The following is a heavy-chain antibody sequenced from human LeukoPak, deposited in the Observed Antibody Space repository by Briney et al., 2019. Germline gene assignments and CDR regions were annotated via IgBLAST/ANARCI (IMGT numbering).Heavy chain of an antibody. Sequence: GDSLKISCKGSGYNFSNYWIAWVRQMPGKGLEWMGIIYPNDSDTRHRPSFQGQVSISADKSINTAYLQWSSLKASDTAMYFCARPNITYYYDSSGYDGFDVWGQGTMVTVSS. J-gene: IGHJ3*01. CDR2: IYPNDSDT. V-gene: IGHV5-51*01. CDR1: GYNFSNYW. D-gene: IGHD3-22*01. CDR3: ARPNITYYYDSSGYDGFDV.